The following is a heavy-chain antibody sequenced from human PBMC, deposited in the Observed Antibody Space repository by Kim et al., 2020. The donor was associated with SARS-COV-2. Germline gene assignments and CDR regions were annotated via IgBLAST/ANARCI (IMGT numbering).Heavy chain of an antibody. V-gene: IGHV7-4-1*02. D-gene: IGHD5-12*01. Sequence: PTYAQGFTGRFVFSLDTSVSTAYLQISSLKAEDTAVYYCAREGDGYNYDYWGQGTLVTVSS. CDR3: AREGDGYNYDY. J-gene: IGHJ4*02. CDR2: P.